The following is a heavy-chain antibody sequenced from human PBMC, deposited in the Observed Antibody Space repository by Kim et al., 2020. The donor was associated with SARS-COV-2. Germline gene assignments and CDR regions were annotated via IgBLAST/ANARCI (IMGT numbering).Heavy chain of an antibody. CDR3: ASLQQLGWYFDL. Sequence: GGSLRLSCAASGFTFSSYSMNWVRQAPGKGLEWVSSISSSSSYIYYADSVKGRFTISRDNAKNSLYLQMNSLRAEDTAVYYCASLQQLGWYFDLWGRGTLVTVSS. CDR1: GFTFSSYS. J-gene: IGHJ2*01. CDR2: ISSSSSYI. D-gene: IGHD6-13*01. V-gene: IGHV3-21*01.